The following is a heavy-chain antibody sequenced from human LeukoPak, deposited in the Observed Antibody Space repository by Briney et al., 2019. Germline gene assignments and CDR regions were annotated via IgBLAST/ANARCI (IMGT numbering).Heavy chain of an antibody. D-gene: IGHD2-2*01. CDR1: GFTFSSYS. CDR2: ISSSSSYI. CDR3: ARHHKDQLATGWFDP. Sequence: GGSLRLSCAASGFTFSSYSMNWVRQAPGKGLEWVSSISSSSSYIYYADSVKGRFTISRDNAKNSLYLQMNSLRAEDTAVYYCARHHKDQLATGWFDPWGQGTLVTVSS. J-gene: IGHJ5*02. V-gene: IGHV3-21*01.